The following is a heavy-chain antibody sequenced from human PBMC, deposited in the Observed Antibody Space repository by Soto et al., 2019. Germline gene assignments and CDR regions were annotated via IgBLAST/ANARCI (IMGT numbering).Heavy chain of an antibody. CDR2: IYYSGST. J-gene: IGHJ2*01. CDR1: GGSISSYY. D-gene: IGHD1-26*01. V-gene: IGHV4-59*01. Sequence: QVQLQESGPGLVKPSETLSLTCTVSGGSISSYYWSWIRQPPGKGLEWIGYIYYSGSTNYNPSLKSRATISADTSKNQFSLKLSSVTAADTAVYYWARVGGGGGSYPFDLWGRGTLVTVSS. CDR3: ARVGGGGGSYPFDL.